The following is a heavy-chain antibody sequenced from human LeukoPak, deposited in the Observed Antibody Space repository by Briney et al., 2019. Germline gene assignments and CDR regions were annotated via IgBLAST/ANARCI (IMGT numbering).Heavy chain of an antibody. Sequence: SVKVSCKASGGTFSSYAISWVRQAPGQGLEWMGGIIPIFGTANYAQKFQGRVTITADESTRTAYMELSSLRSEDTAVYYCARAGYCSSTSCYDAFDVWGQGTMVTVSS. CDR3: ARAGYCSSTSCYDAFDV. CDR2: IIPIFGTA. D-gene: IGHD2-2*01. V-gene: IGHV1-69*13. J-gene: IGHJ3*01. CDR1: GGTFSSYA.